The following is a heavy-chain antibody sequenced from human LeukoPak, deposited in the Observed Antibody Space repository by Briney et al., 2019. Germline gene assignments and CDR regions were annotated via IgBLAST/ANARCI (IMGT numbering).Heavy chain of an antibody. D-gene: IGHD6-19*01. CDR2: VAHDGSIS. J-gene: IGHJ4*02. Sequence: QPGRSLRLSRAASGFTFSNFGMHWVRQAPGKGLEWVAVVAHDGSISYFADSAKGRFTISRDNSKNTLYLQMNKLRVENTAVYYCAREPAPFRSGWYWIHWGQGTLVTVSS. V-gene: IGHV3-30*03. CDR3: AREPAPFRSGWYWIH. CDR1: GFTFSNFG.